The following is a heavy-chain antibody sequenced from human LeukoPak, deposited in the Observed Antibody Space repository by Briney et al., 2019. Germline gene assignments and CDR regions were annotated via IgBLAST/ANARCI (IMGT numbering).Heavy chain of an antibody. CDR1: GDSFSSFS. D-gene: IGHD1-1*01. CDR3: ARLIRNWNDHFDP. V-gene: IGHV4-4*09. J-gene: IGHJ5*02. Sequence: SETLSLTCTVSGDSFSSFSWSWIRQPAGKGLEWIGYIQLSGNTNYNPALKSRVGISLDMSKNQFSLHLRSVTAADTAVYYCARLIRNWNDHFDPWGQGTLVTVFS. CDR2: IQLSGNT.